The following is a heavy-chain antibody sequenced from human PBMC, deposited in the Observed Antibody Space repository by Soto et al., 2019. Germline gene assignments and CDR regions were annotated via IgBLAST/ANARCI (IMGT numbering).Heavy chain of an antibody. CDR3: AKDRSPYYEFWSGDPGWFDP. J-gene: IGHJ5*02. CDR1: GFTFSRYS. Sequence: EVQLLESGGGLVQPGGALRPSCPGSGFTFSRYSMNWVRQAPGKGLEWVSGISGSGGSTYYPDSRKGRFTISRDNSKNTLYLQMNSLRAEDTAVYYCAKDRSPYYEFWSGDPGWFDPWGQGTLVTVSS. D-gene: IGHD3-3*01. V-gene: IGHV3-23*01. CDR2: ISGSGGST.